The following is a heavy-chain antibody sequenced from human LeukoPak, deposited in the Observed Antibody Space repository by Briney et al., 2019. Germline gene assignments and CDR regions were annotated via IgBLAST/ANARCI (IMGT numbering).Heavy chain of an antibody. CDR1: GFTFSSSW. CDR2: ISGSGGST. Sequence: GGSLRLSCAASGFTFSSSWMSWVRQAPGKGLEWVSAISGSGGSTYYADSVKGRFTISRDNSKNTLYLQMNSLRAEDTAVYYCAKDAHYSNYVDYFDYWGQGTLVTVSS. J-gene: IGHJ4*02. V-gene: IGHV3-23*01. CDR3: AKDAHYSNYVDYFDY. D-gene: IGHD4-11*01.